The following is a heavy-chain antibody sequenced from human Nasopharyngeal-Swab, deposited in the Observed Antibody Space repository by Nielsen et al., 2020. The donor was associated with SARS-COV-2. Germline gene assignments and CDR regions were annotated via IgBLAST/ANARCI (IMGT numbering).Heavy chain of an antibody. D-gene: IGHD5-12*01. CDR1: GLTFSSSA. CDR3: ATEGDSGYDSPFTS. J-gene: IGHJ5*02. Sequence: SVKVFCKPSGLTFSSSAVQWVRQARGQRLEWIGWIVVGSGDTKYAQKFQERVTISRDMSTSSVYMELSSLRSDDTAVYYCATEGDSGYDSPFTSWGQGTLVTVSS. CDR2: IVVGSGDT. V-gene: IGHV1-58*01.